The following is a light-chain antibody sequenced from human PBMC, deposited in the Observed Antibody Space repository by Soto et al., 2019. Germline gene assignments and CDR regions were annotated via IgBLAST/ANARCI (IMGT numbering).Light chain of an antibody. CDR1: QGIISA. J-gene: IGKJ5*01. CDR3: QQLKTYPFT. V-gene: IGKV1-13*02. CDR2: DAS. Sequence: AIQLTQSPSSLHASVGDRVSITCRASQGIISALAWYQHKPGKAPKILIYDASSLQSGVPSRFSGSESGTECTLTISSLQPEDFATYYCQQLKTYPFTFGQGTRLEI.